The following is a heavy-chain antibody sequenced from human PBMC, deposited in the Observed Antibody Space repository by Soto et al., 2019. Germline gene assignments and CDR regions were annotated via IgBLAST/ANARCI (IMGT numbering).Heavy chain of an antibody. J-gene: IGHJ4*02. CDR3: ARCGNYYDFWSGAMLVDY. CDR1: GFTFSDYY. CDR2: ISSSGSTI. Sequence: QVQLVESGGGLVKPGGSLRLSCAASGFTFSDYYMSWIRQAPGKGLEWVSYISSSGSTIDYADSVKGRFTISRDNAKNSLYLQMHSLRAEDTAVYYCARCGNYYDFWSGAMLVDYWGQGTLVTVSS. D-gene: IGHD3-3*01. V-gene: IGHV3-11*01.